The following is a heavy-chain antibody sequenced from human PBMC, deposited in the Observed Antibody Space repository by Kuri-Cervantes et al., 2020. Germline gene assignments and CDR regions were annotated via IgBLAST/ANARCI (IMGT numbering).Heavy chain of an antibody. CDR3: ARGRLINFLREFDP. CDR2: INYSGTT. V-gene: IGHV4-61*01. Sequence: SETLSLTCTVSGGSVSSDSYYWSWIRQPPGKGLEWIGYINYSGTTNYNPSLKSRLTMSGDTSKNQFSLKLTSVTAADTAVYYCARGRLINFLREFDPWGQGTLVTVSS. J-gene: IGHJ5*02. D-gene: IGHD3-10*01. CDR1: GGSVSSDSYY.